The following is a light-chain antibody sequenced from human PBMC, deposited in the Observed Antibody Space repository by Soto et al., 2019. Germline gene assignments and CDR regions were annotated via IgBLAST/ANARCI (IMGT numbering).Light chain of an antibody. Sequence: QSALTQPRSVSGSPGQSVAISCTGTSSDVGDYNYVSWYQQHPGKAPKVMIYDVSKRPSGVPDRFSGSKSGNTASLTISGLQAEDEADYYCCSYAGSPYVFGTGTKDTVL. V-gene: IGLV2-11*01. CDR1: SSDVGDYNY. CDR2: DVS. CDR3: CSYAGSPYV. J-gene: IGLJ1*01.